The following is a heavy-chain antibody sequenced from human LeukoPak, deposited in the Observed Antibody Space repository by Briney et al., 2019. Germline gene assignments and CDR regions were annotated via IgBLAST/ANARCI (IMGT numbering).Heavy chain of an antibody. J-gene: IGHJ3*02. Sequence: ASVKVSCKASGYTFTSYAMNWVRQAPGQGLEWMGWINTNTGNPTYAQGFTGRFVFSLDTSVSTAYLQISSLKAEDTAVYYCARAGSSGWADAFDIWGQGTMVTVSS. CDR3: ARAGSSGWADAFDI. V-gene: IGHV7-4-1*02. D-gene: IGHD6-19*01. CDR1: GYTFTSYA. CDR2: INTNTGNP.